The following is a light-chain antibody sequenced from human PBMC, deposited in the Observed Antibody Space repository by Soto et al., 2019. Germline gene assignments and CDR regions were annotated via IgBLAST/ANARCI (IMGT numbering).Light chain of an antibody. Sequence: EIVLKLSPGTLSLPPGERATLSCRASQSVSTYLAWYQQKPGQAPRLLIYDASNRATGIPARFSGSGSGTDFTLTISSLEPEDFAVYYCQQDNNWPRTFGQGTNVDIK. CDR1: QSVSTY. CDR3: QQDNNWPRT. J-gene: IGKJ1*01. CDR2: DAS. V-gene: IGKV3-11*01.